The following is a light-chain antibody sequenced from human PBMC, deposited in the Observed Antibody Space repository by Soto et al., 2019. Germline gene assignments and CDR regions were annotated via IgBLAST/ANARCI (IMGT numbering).Light chain of an antibody. V-gene: IGKV3-11*01. Sequence: ESVLTQSPATLSLSPGERATLSCRASQTVNNFLAWYQQKTGQVPRLLIYDAVRRATGIPDRFSGSVSGTEFTLTISGLEPEDFAVYYCQQRSGRLTFGGGTKVELK. CDR2: DAV. J-gene: IGKJ4*01. CDR3: QQRSGRLT. CDR1: QTVNNF.